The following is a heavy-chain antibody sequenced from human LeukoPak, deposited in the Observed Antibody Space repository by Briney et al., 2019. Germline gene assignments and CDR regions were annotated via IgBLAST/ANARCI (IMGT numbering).Heavy chain of an antibody. J-gene: IGHJ3*02. CDR2: INPNSGGT. D-gene: IGHD3-10*01. Sequence: ASVKVSFKASGYTFTDHYMHWVRQAPGQGLEWKGGINPNSGGTNYAQKFQGRGTMTRDTSISTAYMELSRLRSDDTAVYYCARSSSSGTDAFDIWGQGTMVTVSS. V-gene: IGHV1-2*02. CDR1: GYTFTDHY. CDR3: ARSSSSGTDAFDI.